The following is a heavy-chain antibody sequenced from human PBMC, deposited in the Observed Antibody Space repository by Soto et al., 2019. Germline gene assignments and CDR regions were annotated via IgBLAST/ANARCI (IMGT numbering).Heavy chain of an antibody. J-gene: IGHJ5*02. CDR2: INVGTGNT. V-gene: IGHV1-3*01. CDR3: ATDSVGNWFDP. Sequence: ASVKVSCKASGYIFTNYAIHWVRQAPGQSLEGMGWINVGTGNTYYSQKSQGRVTFTRDTSASTGYMELDSLRSEDTGIYYCATDSVGNWFDPWGQGTPVTVSS. D-gene: IGHD1-26*01. CDR1: GYIFTNYA.